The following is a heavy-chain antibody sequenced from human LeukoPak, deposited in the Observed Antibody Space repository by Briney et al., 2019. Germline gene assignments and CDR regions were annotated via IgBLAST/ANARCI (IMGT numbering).Heavy chain of an antibody. CDR3: ARRIAATGREFDY. V-gene: IGHV5-51*01. CDR1: GFSFANYW. J-gene: IGHJ4*02. Sequence: GESLKISCKGSGFSFANYWIAWVRPMPGEGLEWMGIMNPANSDSRYSPSFQGQVTFSADKSISTAYLQWSSLKASDRAMYYCARRIAATGREFDYWGQGTLVTVSS. D-gene: IGHD6-13*01. CDR2: MNPANSDS.